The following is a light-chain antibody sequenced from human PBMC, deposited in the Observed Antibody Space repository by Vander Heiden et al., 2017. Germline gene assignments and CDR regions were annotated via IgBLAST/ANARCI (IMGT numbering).Light chain of an antibody. V-gene: IGLV2-14*03. CDR2: DVT. CDR1: SSDVGGYDS. J-gene: IGLJ1*01. CDR3: SSYTTTGTRL. Sequence: QSALTQPAPVSGALRQSITNACAGTSSDVGGYDSVSWYQQHPGKAPKLMIYDVTYRPSGVSIRFSGSKSGNTASLTISGLQAEDESDYYCSSYTTTGTRLFGTGTKVTVL.